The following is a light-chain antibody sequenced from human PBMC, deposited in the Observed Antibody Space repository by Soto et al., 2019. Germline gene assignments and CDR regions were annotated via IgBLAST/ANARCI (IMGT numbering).Light chain of an antibody. CDR3: QQYYDWPIT. CDR1: QSISSN. V-gene: IGKV3-15*01. J-gene: IGKJ5*01. Sequence: EIVMTQSPATLSVSPGERATLSCRASQSISSNLAWYQQKPGQAPRLLIYGASTRATGFPARFSGSGSGTEFTLTISSLQSEDFAVYYCQQYYDWPITFGQGTRLDI. CDR2: GAS.